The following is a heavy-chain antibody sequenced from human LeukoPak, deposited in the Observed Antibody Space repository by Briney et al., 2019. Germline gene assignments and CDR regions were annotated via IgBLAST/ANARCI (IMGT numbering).Heavy chain of an antibody. Sequence: SETLSLTCNVSGGSISNNYWSWIRQPPGKGLEWIGYFHDSESTNYNPSLKSRVSISVDTSKNQVSLKLTSVTAADTAVYHCARGDASGRPGIAFDCWGQGTLVTVSS. CDR1: GGSISNNY. CDR3: ARGDASGRPGIAFDC. CDR2: FHDSEST. D-gene: IGHD1-26*01. J-gene: IGHJ4*02. V-gene: IGHV4-59*01.